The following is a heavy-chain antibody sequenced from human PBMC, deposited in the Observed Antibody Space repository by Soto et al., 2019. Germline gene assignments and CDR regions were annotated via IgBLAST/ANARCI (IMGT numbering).Heavy chain of an antibody. CDR3: ANPGGSGSQNYYFDY. CDR2: ISYDGSNK. Sequence: PGGSLRLSCAASGFTFSSYGMHWVRQAPGKGLEWVAVISYDGSNKYYADSVKGRFTISRDNSKNTLYLQMNSLRAEDTAVYYCANPGGSGSQNYYFDYWGQGTLVTVSS. V-gene: IGHV3-30*18. CDR1: GFTFSSYG. J-gene: IGHJ4*02. D-gene: IGHD3-10*01.